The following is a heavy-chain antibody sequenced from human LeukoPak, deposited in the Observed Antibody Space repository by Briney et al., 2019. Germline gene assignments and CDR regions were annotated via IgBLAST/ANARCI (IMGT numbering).Heavy chain of an antibody. J-gene: IGHJ4*02. CDR1: GYTFTGYY. CDR3: ARAQRYSGFLLDY. Sequence: ASVKVSCKASGYTFTGYYMHWVRQAPGQGLEWMGWINPNSGGTNYAQKFQGRVTMTRDTSVSTAYMELSRLRSDDTAVYYCARAQRYSGFLLDYWGQGTLVTVSS. CDR2: INPNSGGT. V-gene: IGHV1-2*02. D-gene: IGHD1-26*01.